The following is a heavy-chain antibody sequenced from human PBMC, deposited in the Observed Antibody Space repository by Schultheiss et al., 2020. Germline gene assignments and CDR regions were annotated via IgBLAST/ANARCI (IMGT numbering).Heavy chain of an antibody. V-gene: IGHV4-39*01. Sequence: SETLSLTCTVSGGSISSSSYYWGWIRQPPGKGLEWIGSIYYSGSTYYNPSLKSRVTISVDTSKNQFSLKLSSVTAADTAVYYCARLGFTAMALFDYWGQGTLVTVSS. D-gene: IGHD5-18*01. CDR1: GGSISSSSYY. J-gene: IGHJ4*02. CDR3: ARLGFTAMALFDY. CDR2: IYYSGST.